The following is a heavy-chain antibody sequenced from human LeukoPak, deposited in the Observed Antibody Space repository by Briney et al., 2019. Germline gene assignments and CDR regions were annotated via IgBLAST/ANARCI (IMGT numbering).Heavy chain of an antibody. D-gene: IGHD3-22*01. CDR1: GYSISSGYY. CDR3: ARLKYYYDSSGYNWFDP. V-gene: IGHV4-38-2*02. CDR2: IYYTGNT. Sequence: SETLSLTCTVSGYSISSGYYWDWIRQPPGKGLEWIGNIYYTGNTYYSSSLESRVTISLDTSKNQFSLKVISMTAADTAAYYCARLKYYYDSSGYNWFDPWGQGTLVTVSS. J-gene: IGHJ5*02.